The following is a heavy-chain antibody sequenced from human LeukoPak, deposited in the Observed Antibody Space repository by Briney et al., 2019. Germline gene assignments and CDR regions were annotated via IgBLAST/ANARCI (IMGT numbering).Heavy chain of an antibody. V-gene: IGHV3-23*01. D-gene: IGHD1-26*01. CDR3: ARVTSGSYYGGSFDY. J-gene: IGHJ4*02. Sequence: GGSLRLSCAASGFIFSSYGMSWVRQAPGKGLERVSAISGSGGSTYYADSVKGRFTISRDNSKNTLYLQMGSLRAEDMAVYYCARVTSGSYYGGSFDYWGQGTLVTVSS. CDR2: ISGSGGST. CDR1: GFIFSSYG.